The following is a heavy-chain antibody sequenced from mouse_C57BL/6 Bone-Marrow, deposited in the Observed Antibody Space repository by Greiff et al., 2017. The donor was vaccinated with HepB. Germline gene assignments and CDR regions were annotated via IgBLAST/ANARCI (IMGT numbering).Heavy chain of an antibody. D-gene: IGHD1-1*01. Sequence: VKLQESGPELVKPGASVKLSCKASGYTFTSYDINWVKQRPGQGLEWIGWIYPRDGSTKYNEKFKGKATLTVDTSSSTAYMELHSLTSEDSAVYFCANYYGRDYWGQGTTLTVSS. V-gene: IGHV1-85*01. CDR1: GYTFTSYD. CDR3: ANYYGRDY. J-gene: IGHJ2*01. CDR2: IYPRDGST.